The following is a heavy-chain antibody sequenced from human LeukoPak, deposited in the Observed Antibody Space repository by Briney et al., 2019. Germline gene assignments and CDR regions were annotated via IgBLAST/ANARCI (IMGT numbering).Heavy chain of an antibody. CDR3: ARTYYDILTGTLYFDY. V-gene: IGHV1-18*01. CDR1: GYTFTSYG. D-gene: IGHD3-9*01. CDR2: ISAFNGNT. J-gene: IGHJ4*02. Sequence: GASVKVSCKASGYTFTSYGISWVRQAPGQGLEWMGWISAFNGNTNYAQNLQGKITMTTDTSTSTAYMELRSLRSDDTAVYYCARTYYDILTGTLYFDYWGQGTLVTVSS.